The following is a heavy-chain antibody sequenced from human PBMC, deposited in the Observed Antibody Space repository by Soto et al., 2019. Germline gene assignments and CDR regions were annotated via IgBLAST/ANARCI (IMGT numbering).Heavy chain of an antibody. D-gene: IGHD1-26*01. J-gene: IGHJ6*02. CDR2: IWYDGSNK. CDR3: ARFRGSNSVGVMDV. CDR1: GFTFSSYA. Sequence: QVQLVESGGGVVQPGRSLRLSCAASGFTFSSYAIYWVRQAPGKGLEWVAIIWYDGSNKFYADSVKGRFTISRDNSKSTVYLQMNSLRAEDTAVYYCARFRGSNSVGVMDVWGQGTTVTVSS. V-gene: IGHV3-33*01.